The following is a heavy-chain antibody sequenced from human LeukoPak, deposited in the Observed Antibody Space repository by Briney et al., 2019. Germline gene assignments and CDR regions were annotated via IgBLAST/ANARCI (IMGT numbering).Heavy chain of an antibody. Sequence: PSETLSLTCTVSGGSISSSSYYWGWIRQPPGKGLEWIGSIYYSGSTYYNPSLKSRVTISVDTSKNQFSLKLSSVTAADTAVYYCARRRVESSGWYGWWDYYYYMDVWGKGTTVTISS. V-gene: IGHV4-39*01. J-gene: IGHJ6*03. CDR3: ARRRVESSGWYGWWDYYYYMDV. CDR1: GGSISSSSYY. CDR2: IYYSGST. D-gene: IGHD6-19*01.